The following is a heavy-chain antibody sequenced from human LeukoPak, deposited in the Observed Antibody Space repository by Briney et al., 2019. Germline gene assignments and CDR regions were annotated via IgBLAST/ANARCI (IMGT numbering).Heavy chain of an antibody. Sequence: SETLSLTCAVYGGSFSGYYWSWIRQPPGKGLEWIGEINHSGSTTYNPSLKSRLTISVDTSKSQFSLKLGSVTAADTGVYYCARVYYDYVWGSYYNWFDPWGQGTLVTVSS. V-gene: IGHV4-34*01. CDR2: INHSGST. CDR3: ARVYYDYVWGSYYNWFDP. D-gene: IGHD3-16*01. CDR1: GGSFSGYY. J-gene: IGHJ5*02.